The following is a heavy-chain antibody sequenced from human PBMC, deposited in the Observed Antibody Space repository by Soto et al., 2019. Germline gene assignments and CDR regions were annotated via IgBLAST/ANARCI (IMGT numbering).Heavy chain of an antibody. J-gene: IGHJ4*02. CDR2: ISGSGGST. CDR1: GFTFSSYA. Sequence: PGGSLRLSCAASGFTFSSYAMSWVRQAPGKGLEWVSAISGSGGSTYYADSVKGRFTISRDNSKNTLYLQMNSLRAEDTAVYYCAKPLEYCSSTSCYDRFDYWGQGTLVTVSS. CDR3: AKPLEYCSSTSCYDRFDY. D-gene: IGHD2-2*01. V-gene: IGHV3-23*01.